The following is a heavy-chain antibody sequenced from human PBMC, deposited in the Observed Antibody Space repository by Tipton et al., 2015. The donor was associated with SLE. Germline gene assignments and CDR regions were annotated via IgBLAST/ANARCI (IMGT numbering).Heavy chain of an antibody. J-gene: IGHJ3*02. CDR2: ISSSSSYI. CDR1: GFTFSSYS. V-gene: IGHV3-21*01. Sequence: SLRLSCAASGFTFSSYSMNWVRQAPGKGLEWVSSISSSSSYIYYADSVKGRFTISRDNAKNSLYLQMNSLRAEDTAVYYCARGGGSYYDHAFDIWGQGTMVTVSS. CDR3: ARGGGSYYDHAFDI. D-gene: IGHD1-26*01.